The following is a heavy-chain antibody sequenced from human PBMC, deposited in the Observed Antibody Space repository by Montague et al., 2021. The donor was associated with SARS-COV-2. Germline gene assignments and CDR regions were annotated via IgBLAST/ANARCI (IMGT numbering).Heavy chain of an antibody. CDR1: GDSVSSNSAA. Sequence: CAISGDSVSSNSAAWNWIRLSPSRGLELLGRTYYRSKWYNDYAVXVKXRITINPDTSKNQFSLQLNSVTPEDTAVYYCASGRMVPYSSSWTTLYYYYGMDVWGQGTTVTVSS. D-gene: IGHD6-13*01. J-gene: IGHJ6*02. V-gene: IGHV6-1*01. CDR3: ASGRMVPYSSSWTTLYYYYGMDV. CDR2: TYYRSKWYN.